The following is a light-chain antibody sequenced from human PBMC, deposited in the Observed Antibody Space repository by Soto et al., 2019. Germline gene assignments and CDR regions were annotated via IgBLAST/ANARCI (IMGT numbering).Light chain of an antibody. CDR1: QGISSY. CDR2: AAS. J-gene: IGKJ2*01. Sequence: IQLTQSPSSLSASVGDRVTITCRASQGISSYLAWYQQKPGKAPKLLIYAASTLQSGVPSRFSGSGSGTDFTLNISSLQPEDFATYYCQQLNSYPQTFGQGTKLEIK. V-gene: IGKV1-9*01. CDR3: QQLNSYPQT.